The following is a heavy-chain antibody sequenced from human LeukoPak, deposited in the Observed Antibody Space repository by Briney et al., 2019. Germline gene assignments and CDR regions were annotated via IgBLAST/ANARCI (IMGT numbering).Heavy chain of an antibody. D-gene: IGHD3-10*01. CDR3: ARFNGRGVSNDY. J-gene: IGHJ4*02. CDR1: GYTFISYD. Sequence: ASVKVSCKASGYTFISYDINWVRQATGQGLEWMGWMNPNTGNTGYAQKLQGRVTMTRNTSISTAYMELSSLRSEDTAVYYCARFNGRGVSNDYWGQGTLVTVSA. CDR2: MNPNTGNT. V-gene: IGHV1-8*01.